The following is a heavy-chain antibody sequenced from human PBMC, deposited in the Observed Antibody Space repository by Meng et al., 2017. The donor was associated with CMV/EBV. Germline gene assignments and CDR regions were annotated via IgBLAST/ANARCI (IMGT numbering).Heavy chain of an antibody. Sequence: SLKISCAATEFIFHDYAMHWVRQAPGKGLEWVSSISWNSGAIGYADSVKGRFTISRDNAKKSLYLQMNSLRAEGTALYYCVKDKWNGAGGYYYYGMDVWGQGTTVTVSS. CDR1: EFIFHDYA. D-gene: IGHD1-1*01. CDR3: VKDKWNGAGGYYYYGMDV. V-gene: IGHV3-9*01. J-gene: IGHJ6*02. CDR2: ISWNSGAI.